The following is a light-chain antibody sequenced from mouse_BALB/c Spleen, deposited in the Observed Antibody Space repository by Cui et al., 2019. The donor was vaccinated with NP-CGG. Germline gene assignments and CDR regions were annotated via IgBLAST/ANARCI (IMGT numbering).Light chain of an antibody. Sequence: QALLTQEPALTTSPGETVTLTCRSSTGAVTTSNYANWVQEKPDHLFTGLIGGTKNRVPGVPARFSGSLIGDKAALTITGAQTEDEAIYFCALWYSNHWVFGGGTKLTVL. CDR2: GTK. V-gene: IGLV1*01. CDR3: ALWYSNHWV. CDR1: TGAVTTSNY. J-gene: IGLJ1*01.